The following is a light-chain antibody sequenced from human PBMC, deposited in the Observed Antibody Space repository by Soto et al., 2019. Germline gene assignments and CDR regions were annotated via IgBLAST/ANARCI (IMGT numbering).Light chain of an antibody. J-gene: IGKJ5*01. CDR3: QQYGSSPPIT. CDR1: QSVSSGH. Sequence: DMVLTQSAGTLSLSPGERASLSCRASQSVSSGHLAWYQQKPGQAPRLLIYGASSRATGIPDRFSGSGSGTDFTLTISRLEPEDFAVYYCQQYGSSPPITFGQGTRLEI. CDR2: GAS. V-gene: IGKV3-20*01.